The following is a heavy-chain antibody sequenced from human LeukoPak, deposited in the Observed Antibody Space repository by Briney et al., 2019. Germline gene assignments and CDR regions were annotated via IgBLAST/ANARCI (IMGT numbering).Heavy chain of an antibody. J-gene: IGHJ4*02. CDR2: INSDGINT. D-gene: IGHD5-18*01. V-gene: IGHV3-74*01. CDR1: GFTFSNYW. CDR3: ARGYQSTAMVMDYFDY. Sequence: GGSLRLSCAASGFTFSNYWMHWVRQAPGKGLVWVSRINSDGINTSYADSVKGRFTISRDNSKNTLYLQMNSLRAEDTAVYYCARGYQSTAMVMDYFDYWGQGTLVTVSS.